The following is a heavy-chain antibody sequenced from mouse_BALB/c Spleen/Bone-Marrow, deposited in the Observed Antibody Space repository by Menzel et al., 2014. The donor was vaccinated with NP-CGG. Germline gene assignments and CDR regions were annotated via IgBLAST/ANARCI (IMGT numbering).Heavy chain of an antibody. CDR1: GYTLTSYW. J-gene: IGHJ4*01. V-gene: IGHV1S22*01. Sequence: LQQSGSELVRPGASVKLSCKASGYTLTSYWMHWVKQRPGQGLEWIGNIYPGSGSTNYDEKFKSKATLTVDTSSSTAYMQLSSLTSEDSAVYYCTLRWSYYAMDYWGQGTSATVSS. CDR2: IYPGSGST. CDR3: TLRWSYYAMDY. D-gene: IGHD2-3*01.